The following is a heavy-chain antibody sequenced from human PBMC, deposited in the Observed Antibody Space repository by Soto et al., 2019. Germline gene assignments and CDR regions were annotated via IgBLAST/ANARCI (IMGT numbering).Heavy chain of an antibody. CDR2: INHSGST. CDR3: ARPSGSYDAFDI. D-gene: IGHD1-26*01. CDR1: GGSFSGYY. V-gene: IGHV4-34*01. Sequence: QVQLQQWGAGLLKPSETLSLTCAVYGGSFSGYYWSWIRQPPGKGLEWIGEINHSGSTNYNPSLKSRVTMSVDTSKNQFSLKLSAVTAEDTAVYYCARPSGSYDAFDIWGQGTMVTVSS. J-gene: IGHJ3*02.